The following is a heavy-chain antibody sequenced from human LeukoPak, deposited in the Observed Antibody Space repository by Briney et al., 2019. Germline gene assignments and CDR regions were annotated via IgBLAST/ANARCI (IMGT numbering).Heavy chain of an antibody. CDR1: GGSISGYY. Sequence: SETLSLTCTVSGGSISGYYWSWIRQPPGKGLEGIGYIFYSGSTNYNPSLKSRVTISVDTSKNQFSLKLSSVAAADTAVYFCARVYYGRTYDYWYFDLWGRGTLVTVSS. D-gene: IGHD3-10*01. CDR3: ARVYYGRTYDYWYFDL. V-gene: IGHV4-59*01. J-gene: IGHJ2*01. CDR2: IFYSGST.